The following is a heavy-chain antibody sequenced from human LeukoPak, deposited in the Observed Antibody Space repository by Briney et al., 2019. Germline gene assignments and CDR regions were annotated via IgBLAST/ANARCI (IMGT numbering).Heavy chain of an antibody. J-gene: IGHJ5*02. D-gene: IGHD4-17*01. CDR3: ARAPPGDYNWFDP. CDR1: GYAFTSCG. CDR2: ISAYNGNT. V-gene: IGHV1-18*01. Sequence: ASVKVSCKASGYAFTSCGISWVRQAPGQGLEWMGWISAYNGNTNYAQKLQGRVTMTTDTSTSTAYMELRSLRSDDTAVYYCARAPPGDYNWFDPWGQGTLVTVSS.